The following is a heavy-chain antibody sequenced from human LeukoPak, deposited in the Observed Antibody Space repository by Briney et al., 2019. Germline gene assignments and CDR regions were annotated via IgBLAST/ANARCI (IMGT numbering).Heavy chain of an antibody. V-gene: IGHV3-11*04. CDR1: GFTFDDYG. CDR2: ISGSGSTK. J-gene: IGHJ1*01. Sequence: GGSLRLSCAASGFTFDDYGMSWMRQAPGKGLEWISYISGSGSTKYYSDSVRGRFTISRDNAKNSLYLEIDRLKVDDTAVYYCARENPDYDNSWDWGQGTLATVSS. D-gene: IGHD3-16*01. CDR3: ARENPDYDNSWD.